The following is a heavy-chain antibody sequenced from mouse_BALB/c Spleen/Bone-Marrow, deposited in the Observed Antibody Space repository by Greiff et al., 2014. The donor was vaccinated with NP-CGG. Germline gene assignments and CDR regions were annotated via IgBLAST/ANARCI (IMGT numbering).Heavy chain of an antibody. Sequence: VQLQESGAELVKPGASVKLSSKASGYTFTSYWMHWVKQRPGQGLEWIGEINPSNGRTNYNEKFKSKATLTVDKSSSTAYMQLSSLTSEDSAVYYCAGPFDYWGQGTTLTVSS. V-gene: IGHV1S81*02. CDR3: AGPFDY. J-gene: IGHJ2*01. CDR1: GYTFTSYW. CDR2: INPSNGRT.